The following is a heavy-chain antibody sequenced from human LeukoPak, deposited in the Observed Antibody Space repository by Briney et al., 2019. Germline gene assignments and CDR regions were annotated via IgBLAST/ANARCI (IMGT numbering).Heavy chain of an antibody. V-gene: IGHV3-30*02. J-gene: IGHJ4*02. Sequence: GGSLRLSCAASGFTFSVYGMHGVRQALRKGGEWGSFIRSDGSNKYYTESVKGRFTVSRDNSNNTLYLQMNSLRVEDTAVYYCATQFGSGTLANEYDYWGQGSLGTGSS. CDR3: ATQFGSGTLANEYDY. CDR2: IRSDGSNK. D-gene: IGHD3-10*01. CDR1: GFTFSVYG.